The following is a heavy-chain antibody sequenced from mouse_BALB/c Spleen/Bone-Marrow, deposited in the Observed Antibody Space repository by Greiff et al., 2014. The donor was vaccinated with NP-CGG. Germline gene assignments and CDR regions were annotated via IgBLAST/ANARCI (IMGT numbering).Heavy chain of an antibody. Sequence: VQLKESGAELVKPGASVKLSCTASGFNIKDTYMHWVKQRPEQGLEWIGRIDSANGNTKYDPKFQGKATITADTSSNTAYLQLSSLTSEDTAVYYCAGYGYYQAWFAYWGQGTLVTVSA. CDR1: GFNIKDTY. D-gene: IGHD2-3*01. V-gene: IGHV14-3*02. J-gene: IGHJ3*01. CDR3: AGYGYYQAWFAY. CDR2: IDSANGNT.